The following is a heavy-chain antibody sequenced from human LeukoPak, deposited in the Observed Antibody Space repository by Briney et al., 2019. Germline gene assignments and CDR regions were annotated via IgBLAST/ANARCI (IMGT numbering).Heavy chain of an antibody. V-gene: IGHV1-2*02. CDR1: GCTFTVYY. CDR2: INPNSGVT. CDR3: ARAHFWSGYTPLDV. J-gene: IGHJ6*02. D-gene: IGHD3-3*02. Sequence: EASVKVSCKTSGCTFTVYYLHWVRQAPGQGPEWMGWINPNSGVTNYAQRFLGRVTMTRDTSISTTYMELSRLRSDDTAVYYCARAHFWSGYTPLDVWGQGTTVTVSS.